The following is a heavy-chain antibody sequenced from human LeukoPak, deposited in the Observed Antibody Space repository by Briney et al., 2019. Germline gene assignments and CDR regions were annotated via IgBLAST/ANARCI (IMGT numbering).Heavy chain of an antibody. CDR3: ARHRRSPLGPFDY. CDR2: INHSGST. V-gene: IGHV4-34*01. J-gene: IGHJ4*02. Sequence: PGGSLRLSCAASGFTVSSNYMSWIRQPPGKGLEWIGEINHSGSTNYNPSLKSRVTISVDTSKNQFSLKLSSVTAADTAVYYCARHRRSPLGPFDYWGQGTLVTVSS. D-gene: IGHD3-16*01. CDR1: GFTVSSNY.